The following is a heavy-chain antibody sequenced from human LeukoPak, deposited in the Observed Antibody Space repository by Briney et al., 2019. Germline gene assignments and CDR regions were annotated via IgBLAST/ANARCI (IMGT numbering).Heavy chain of an antibody. J-gene: IGHJ4*02. Sequence: ASVKVSCKASGYTSTGYYMHWVRQAPGQGLEWMGWINPNSGGTNYAQKFQGRVTMTRDTSISTAYMELSRLRSDDTAVYYCARAPPIVVVPAAVIDDYWGQGTLVTVSS. CDR3: ARAPPIVVVPAAVIDDY. CDR2: INPNSGGT. CDR1: GYTSTGYY. D-gene: IGHD2-2*01. V-gene: IGHV1-2*02.